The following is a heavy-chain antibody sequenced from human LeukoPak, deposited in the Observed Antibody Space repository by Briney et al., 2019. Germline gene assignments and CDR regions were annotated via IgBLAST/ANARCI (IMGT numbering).Heavy chain of an antibody. CDR1: GGSISSGGYY. V-gene: IGHV4-31*03. CDR3: AREVNGGYYFDY. Sequence: PSETLSLTCTVSGGSISSGGYYWSWIRQHPGKGLEWIGYIYYSGSTYYNPSLKSRVTISVDTSKNQFSLKLSSVTAADTAVYYCAREVNGGYYFDYWGQGTLVTVSS. CDR2: IYYSGST. J-gene: IGHJ4*02. D-gene: IGHD3-16*01.